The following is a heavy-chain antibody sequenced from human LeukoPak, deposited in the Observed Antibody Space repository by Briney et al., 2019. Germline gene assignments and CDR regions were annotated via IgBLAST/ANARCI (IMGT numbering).Heavy chain of an antibody. D-gene: IGHD4-17*01. CDR3: ARGITVTTLGY. CDR2: FDPEDGET. Sequence: ASVKVSCKVSGYTLTELSMHWVRQAPGKGLEWMGGFDPEDGETIYAQKFQGRVTMTRDTSISTAYMELSRLRSDDTAVYYCARGITVTTLGYWGQGTLVTVSS. CDR1: GYTLTELS. V-gene: IGHV1-24*01. J-gene: IGHJ4*02.